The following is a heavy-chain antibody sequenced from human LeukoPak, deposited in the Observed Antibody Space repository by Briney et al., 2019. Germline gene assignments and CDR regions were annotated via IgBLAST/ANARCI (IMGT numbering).Heavy chain of an antibody. Sequence: PSETLSLTCTVSGYSISSGYYWGWIRQPPGKGLEWIGSIYHSGSTYYNPSLKSRVTISVDTSKNQFSLKLSSVTAADTAVYYCARAGWELLIDYWGQGTLVTVSS. CDR2: IYHSGST. D-gene: IGHD1-26*01. CDR1: GYSISSGYY. V-gene: IGHV4-38-2*02. CDR3: ARAGWELLIDY. J-gene: IGHJ4*02.